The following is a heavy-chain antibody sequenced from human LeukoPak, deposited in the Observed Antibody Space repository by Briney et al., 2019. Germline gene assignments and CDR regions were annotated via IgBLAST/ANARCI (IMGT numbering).Heavy chain of an antibody. D-gene: IGHD3-10*01. V-gene: IGHV4-39*01. CDR3: ARKTYYYGSGSSYYFDY. CDR1: GGSISSSSYY. Sequence: TSETLSLTCTVSGGSISSSSYYWDWIRQPPGKGLEWIGSVFYSGTTYYNPSLKSRVTIYVDTSKNQFSLKLSSVTAADTAVYYCARKTYYYGSGSSYYFDYWRQGTLVTVSS. J-gene: IGHJ4*02. CDR2: VFYSGTT.